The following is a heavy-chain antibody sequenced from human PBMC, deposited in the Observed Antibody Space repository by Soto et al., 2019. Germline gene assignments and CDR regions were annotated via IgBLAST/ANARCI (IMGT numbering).Heavy chain of an antibody. Sequence: SVTLSLPGTVSAGCIRSVGHSWRWLRQRPRRGLEWDGNIYYRRSTYYTPSLKNRLTISVDTSKNQCSLNLSSVTAADAAVYYCARDRLMSTAGTARHYFGLDVWGQGTTVTVSS. D-gene: IGHD5-18*01. J-gene: IGHJ6*02. V-gene: IGHV4-31*02. CDR2: IYYRRST. CDR1: AGCIRSVGHS. CDR3: ARDRLMSTAGTARHYFGLDV.